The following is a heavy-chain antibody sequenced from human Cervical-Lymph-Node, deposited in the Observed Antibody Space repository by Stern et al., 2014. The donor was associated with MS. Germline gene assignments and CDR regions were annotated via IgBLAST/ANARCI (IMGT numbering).Heavy chain of an antibody. J-gene: IGHJ6*02. CDR1: GGSISSNNSY. CDR3: ARAHYGDYPFYYYGMDV. D-gene: IGHD4-17*01. CDR2: IYYSAST. Sequence: QLQLQESGPGLVKPSETLSLTCTVSGGSISSNNSYWWWIRQPPGKGLEWFAFIYYSASTFYTPSLKSRFTLSVDTSTNQFSLRLSSVTAADTAVYYCARAHYGDYPFYYYGMDVWGQGTTVTVSS. V-gene: IGHV4-30-4*01.